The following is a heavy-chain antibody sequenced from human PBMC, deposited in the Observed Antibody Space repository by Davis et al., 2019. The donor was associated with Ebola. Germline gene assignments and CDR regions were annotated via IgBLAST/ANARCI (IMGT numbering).Heavy chain of an antibody. CDR2: MYYSGST. CDR1: GVSISRSSHF. CDR3: ASSTYYDFWSGVYTFDY. Sequence: PSETLSLTCTVSGVSISRSSHFWGWIRQPPGKGLEWIGSMYYSGSTYYNPSLKSRVTVSGDTSKNHFSLKLSSVSVADTAVYYCASSTYYDFWSGVYTFDYWGQGTRVTVSS. V-gene: IGHV4-39*02. J-gene: IGHJ4*02. D-gene: IGHD3-3*01.